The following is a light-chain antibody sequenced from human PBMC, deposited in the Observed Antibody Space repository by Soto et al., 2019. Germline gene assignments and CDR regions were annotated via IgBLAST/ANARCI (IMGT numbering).Light chain of an antibody. J-gene: IGKJ2*01. Sequence: EIQMTQSQPSLSASIGARVTITCRPSQGISSYLNWFQQRPGEAPKLLIQAASSLQSGVPSRFSVSGSGTDFTLTINSLQPEDFAVYYCQQSYSAPVTFRQGTKL. CDR3: QQSYSAPVT. V-gene: IGKV1-39*01. CDR2: AAS. CDR1: QGISSY.